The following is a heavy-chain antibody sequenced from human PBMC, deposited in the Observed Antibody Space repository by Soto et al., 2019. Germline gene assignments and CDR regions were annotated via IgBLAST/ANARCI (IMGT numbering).Heavy chain of an antibody. CDR3: ARFYGNAFDI. V-gene: IGHV4-39*01. J-gene: IGHJ3*02. CDR2: IYYSGST. Sequence: EALSLTYTGYGGSVSSDSYKGDWIRQSPGKGLEWIGTIYYSGSTDYNPSLKSRVTISEDTSNNQFSLKVTSVTAADTAVYYCARFYGNAFDIWGRGATVTVSS. D-gene: IGHD4-17*01. CDR1: GGSVSSDSYK.